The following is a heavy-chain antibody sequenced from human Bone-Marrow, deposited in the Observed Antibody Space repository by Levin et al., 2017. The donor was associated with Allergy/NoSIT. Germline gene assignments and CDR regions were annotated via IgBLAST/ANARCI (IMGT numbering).Heavy chain of an antibody. CDR1: GFSLTSSPVG. CDR2: IYWDDDK. Sequence: SGPTLVKPTQALALTCTFSGFSLTSSPVGVGWLRQPPGKALEWLAVIYWDDDKRYSPSLKSRLSITKDTSRNQVVLTMTNMDPVDTATYYCAHRRDYGGQWNEGCCDYWGPGILVTASS. V-gene: IGHV2-5*02. D-gene: IGHD2-21*01. J-gene: IGHJ4*02. CDR3: AHRRDYGGQWNEGCCDY.